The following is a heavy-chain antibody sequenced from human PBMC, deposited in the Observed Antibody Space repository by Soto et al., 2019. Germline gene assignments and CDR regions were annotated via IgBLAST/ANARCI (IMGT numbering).Heavy chain of an antibody. CDR2: IYYSGST. Sequence: SETLSLTCTVSGGSISSSSYHWGWIRQPPGKGLEWIGSIYYSGSTYYNPSLKSRVTISVDTSKNQFSLKLSSVTAADTAVYYCARAILAYCGGDCYAFDIWGQGTMVTVSS. CDR1: GGSISSSSYH. D-gene: IGHD2-21*02. J-gene: IGHJ3*02. V-gene: IGHV4-39*01. CDR3: ARAILAYCGGDCYAFDI.